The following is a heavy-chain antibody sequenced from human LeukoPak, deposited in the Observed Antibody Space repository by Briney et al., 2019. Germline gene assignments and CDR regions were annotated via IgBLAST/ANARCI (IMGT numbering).Heavy chain of an antibody. V-gene: IGHV4-4*07. J-gene: IGHJ4*02. CDR2: IYTSGST. D-gene: IGHD6-13*01. CDR1: GGSINSYY. Sequence: SETLSLTCTVSGGSINSYYWSWIRQPAGKGLEWIGRIYTSGSTNYNPSLKSRVTISVDKSKNQFSLKLSSVTAADTAVYYCARAGSIAAAADWGQGTLVTVSS. CDR3: ARAGSIAAAAD.